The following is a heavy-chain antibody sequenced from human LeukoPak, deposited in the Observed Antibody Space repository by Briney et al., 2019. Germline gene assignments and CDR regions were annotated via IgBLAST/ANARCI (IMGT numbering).Heavy chain of an antibody. CDR2: IDPSDSET. D-gene: IGHD5-18*01. V-gene: IGHV5-51*01. Sequence: GESLKISCKASGYSFTSYWIGWVRQMPGKGLEWMGIIDPSDSETRYTPSFQGQVAISVDKSLTTADLQWNSLKASDTAMYYCARQTAMGRSGDYWGQGTLVTVSS. CDR1: GYSFTSYW. J-gene: IGHJ4*02. CDR3: ARQTAMGRSGDY.